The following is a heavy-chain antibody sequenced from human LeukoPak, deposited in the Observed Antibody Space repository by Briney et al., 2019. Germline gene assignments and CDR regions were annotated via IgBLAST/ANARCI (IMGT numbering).Heavy chain of an antibody. CDR2: ISGSGGRT. Sequence: GGSLRLSCAASGFTFSSQAMTWVRQAPGKGLECVSGISGSGGRTYYADSVNGRFTISRDNSKNTLYLQMNSLRVEDTAVYYCAKYCPKVEPPDYMDVWGKGTTVTVS. V-gene: IGHV3-23*01. D-gene: IGHD1-26*01. CDR3: AKYCPKVEPPDYMDV. CDR1: GFTFSSQA. J-gene: IGHJ6*03.